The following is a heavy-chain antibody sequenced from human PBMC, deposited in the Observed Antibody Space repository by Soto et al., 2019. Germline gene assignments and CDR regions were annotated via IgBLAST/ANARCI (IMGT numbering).Heavy chain of an antibody. J-gene: IGHJ4*02. D-gene: IGHD2-8*01. CDR3: TTDRPCGTNGVCYWIN. CDR2: IKSKTDGGTT. Sequence: GGSLRLSCAASGFTFSNAWMSWVRQAPGKGLEWVGRIKSKTDGGTTDYAAPVKGRFTISRDDSKNTLYLQMNSLKTEDTAVYYCTTDRPCGTNGVCYWINWGQGTLVTVSS. CDR1: GFTFSNAW. V-gene: IGHV3-15*01.